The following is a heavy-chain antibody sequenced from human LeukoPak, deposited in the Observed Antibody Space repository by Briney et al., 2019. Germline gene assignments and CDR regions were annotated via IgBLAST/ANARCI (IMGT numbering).Heavy chain of an antibody. V-gene: IGHV3-30*18. J-gene: IGHJ4*02. CDR1: GFTFSTYW. CDR2: ISYDGYNK. D-gene: IGHD6-19*01. Sequence: GGSLRLSCAASGFTFSTYWMHWVRQAPGKGLEWVALISYDGYNKYYADSVKGRFTISRDNSKNTLYLQMNSLRADDTAVYYCAKAGSSGSFDSWGQGTLVTVSS. CDR3: AKAGSSGSFDS.